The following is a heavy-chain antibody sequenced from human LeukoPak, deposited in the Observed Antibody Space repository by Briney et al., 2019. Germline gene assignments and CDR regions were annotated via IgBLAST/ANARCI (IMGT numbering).Heavy chain of an antibody. CDR1: GFIFSDYY. D-gene: IGHD1-7*01. Sequence: PGGSLRLSCAASGFIFSDYYMGWVRQAPGKGLEWVSYISNKGSSSTTYYADSVKGRFTISRDNAKNSLYLQMTSLRAEDMALYYCAKDALRGITGTTPRLDYWGQGTLVTVSS. CDR3: AKDALRGITGTTPRLDY. J-gene: IGHJ4*02. V-gene: IGHV3-11*01. CDR2: ISNKGSSSTT.